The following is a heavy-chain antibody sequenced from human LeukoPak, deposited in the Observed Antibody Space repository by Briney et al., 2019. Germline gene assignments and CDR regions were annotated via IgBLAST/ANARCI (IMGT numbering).Heavy chain of an antibody. J-gene: IGHJ5*02. CDR2: ISSSGTTI. CDR3: ARDPPYSSSSRCFDP. D-gene: IGHD6-13*01. V-gene: IGHV3-11*04. Sequence: PGGSLRLSCAASVFTFSDYYMNWIRQAPGKGLEWLSYISSSGTTIYYADSVKGRFTISRDNAKNLLYLQMNSLRAEDTAVYYCARDPPYSSSSRCFDPRGQGTLVTVSS. CDR1: VFTFSDYY.